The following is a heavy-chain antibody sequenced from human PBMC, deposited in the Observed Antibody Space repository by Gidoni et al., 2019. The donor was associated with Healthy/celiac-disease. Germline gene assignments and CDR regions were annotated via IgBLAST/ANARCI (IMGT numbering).Heavy chain of an antibody. J-gene: IGHJ6*02. D-gene: IGHD1-7*01. CDR3: ARDRSRKGTYGMDV. CDR1: GFTFSSYG. CDR2: IWHDGSNK. Sequence: QVQLVESGGGVVQPGRSLRLSCAASGFTFSSYGIHWVRPAPGKGLEWVAVIWHDGSNKYYADSVKGRFTISRDNSKNTLYLQMNSLRAEDTAVYYCARDRSRKGTYGMDVWGQGTTVTVSS. V-gene: IGHV3-33*01.